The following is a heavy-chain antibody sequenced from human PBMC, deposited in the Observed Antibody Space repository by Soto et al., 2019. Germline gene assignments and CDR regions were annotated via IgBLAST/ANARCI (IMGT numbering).Heavy chain of an antibody. Sequence: LSLTCIVSGESISSSSYYWGWIRQPPGKGLEWIGSIYYSGRTYYNPSFKSRVTISIDTSKNQFSLKLSSVTATDTAVYYCARQRTTVVTQAYFDHWRQGALVTVSS. V-gene: IGHV4-39*01. CDR2: IYYSGRT. J-gene: IGHJ4*02. CDR1: GESISSSSYY. CDR3: ARQRTTVVTQAYFDH. D-gene: IGHD2-21*02.